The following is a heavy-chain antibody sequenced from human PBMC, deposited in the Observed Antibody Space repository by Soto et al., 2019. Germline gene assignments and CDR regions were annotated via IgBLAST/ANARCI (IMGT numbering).Heavy chain of an antibody. CDR2: IYPGDSDT. J-gene: IGHJ4*02. Sequence: GESLKISCKGSGYSFTSYWIGWVRQMPGKGLEWMGIIYPGDSDTRYSPSFQGQVTISADKSISTAYLQWSSLKASDTAMYYCARHANYYDSSGYYYTYWGQGTLVNVSS. CDR1: GYSFTSYW. CDR3: ARHANYYDSSGYYYTY. V-gene: IGHV5-51*01. D-gene: IGHD3-22*01.